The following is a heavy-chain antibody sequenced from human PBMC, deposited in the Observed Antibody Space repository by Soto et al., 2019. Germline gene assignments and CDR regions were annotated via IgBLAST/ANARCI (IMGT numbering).Heavy chain of an antibody. J-gene: IGHJ4*02. CDR3: ARASPTPGYSSGWYVNY. CDR1: GGSFSGYY. D-gene: IGHD6-19*01. Sequence: SETLSLTCAVYGGSFSGYYWSWIRQPPGKGLEWIGEINHSGSTNYNPSLKSRVTISVDTSKNQFSLKLSSVTAADTAVYYCARASPTPGYSSGWYVNYWGQGTLVTVSS. V-gene: IGHV4-34*01. CDR2: INHSGST.